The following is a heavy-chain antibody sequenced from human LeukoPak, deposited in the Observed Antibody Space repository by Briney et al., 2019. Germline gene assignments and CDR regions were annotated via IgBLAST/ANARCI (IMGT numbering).Heavy chain of an antibody. V-gene: IGHV4-4*02. CDR1: GGSVINTNW. CDR3: AREGGFYRPLDY. CDR2: VHLDGRT. Sequence: PSQTLSLTCGVSGGSVINTNWWTWVRQPPGKGLEWIGEVHLDGRTNYNPSLESRLTMSVDVSENQVSLKLTSVTAADTAVYYCAREGGFYRPLDYSGQGTLVTVSS. D-gene: IGHD3-3*01. J-gene: IGHJ4*02.